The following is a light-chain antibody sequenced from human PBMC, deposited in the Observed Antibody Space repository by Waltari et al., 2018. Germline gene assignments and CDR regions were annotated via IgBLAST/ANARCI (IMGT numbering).Light chain of an antibody. Sequence: DIVMTQTPLSLSVIPGQPASISCKSSQSLLHHDGKTYSYWYLQRPGQSPQLLIYEVSRRFSGVPDRFSGSGSGTDFTLTISRLEPEDFAVYYCEQYGSSLWTFGQGTKVEIK. CDR1: QSLLHHDGKTY. CDR3: EQYGSSLWT. J-gene: IGKJ1*01. CDR2: EVS. V-gene: IGKV2-29*02.